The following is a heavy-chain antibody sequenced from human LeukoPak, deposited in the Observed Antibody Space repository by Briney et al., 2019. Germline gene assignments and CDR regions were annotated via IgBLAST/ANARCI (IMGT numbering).Heavy chain of an antibody. Sequence: PGGSLRLSCAASGFTFSSYAMSWVRQAPGKGLAWVSTISGGSGSTYCADSVKGRFTISRDNSKNTLYLQMNSLRDKDTAVYYCAKHRFESGGYHSTDWGQGTLVTVSS. D-gene: IGHD3-22*01. CDR3: AKHRFESGGYHSTD. CDR2: ISGGSGST. J-gene: IGHJ4*02. CDR1: GFTFSSYA. V-gene: IGHV3-23*01.